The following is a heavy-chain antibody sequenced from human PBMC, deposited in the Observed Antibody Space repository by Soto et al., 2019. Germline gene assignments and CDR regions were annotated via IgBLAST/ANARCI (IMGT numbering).Heavy chain of an antibody. Sequence: EVQLVGSGGGLVQPGGSLRLSCVASGFTFRTYWMTWVRQAPGKGLEWVANIKQDGSEKYYVDSVRGRFAISRDNAKDSLYLQMNSLRVEDTAVYYCARDGLYCTYANCRGEASDVWDQGTMVTVSS. J-gene: IGHJ3*01. D-gene: IGHD2-8*01. CDR3: ARDGLYCTYANCRGEASDV. CDR2: IKQDGSEK. V-gene: IGHV3-7*04. CDR1: GFTFRTYW.